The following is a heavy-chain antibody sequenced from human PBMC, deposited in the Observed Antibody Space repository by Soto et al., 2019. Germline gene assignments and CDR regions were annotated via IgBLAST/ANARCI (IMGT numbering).Heavy chain of an antibody. J-gene: IGHJ3*02. Sequence: GGSLRLSCAASGFTFSSYGMHWVRQAPDKGLEWVAVIWYDGSNKYYADSVKGRFTISRDNSKNTLYLQMNSLRAEDTAVYYCAREVKDIVVVVAATHDAFDIWGQGTMVTVSS. V-gene: IGHV3-33*01. CDR3: AREVKDIVVVVAATHDAFDI. CDR2: IWYDGSNK. CDR1: GFTFSSYG. D-gene: IGHD2-15*01.